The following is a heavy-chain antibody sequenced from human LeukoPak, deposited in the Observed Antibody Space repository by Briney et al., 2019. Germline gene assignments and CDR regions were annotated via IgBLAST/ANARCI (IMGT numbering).Heavy chain of an antibody. J-gene: IGHJ6*03. V-gene: IGHV3-48*03. CDR1: GFTFSSYE. CDR2: ISSSGSTI. Sequence: AGGSLRLSCAASGFTFSSYEMNWVRQAPGKGLEWVSYISSSGSTIYYADSVKGRFTISRDNAKNSLYLQMNSLRAEDTAVYYCARDPARPGYYYMDVWGKGTTVTVSS. CDR3: ARDPARPGYYYMDV. D-gene: IGHD6-25*01.